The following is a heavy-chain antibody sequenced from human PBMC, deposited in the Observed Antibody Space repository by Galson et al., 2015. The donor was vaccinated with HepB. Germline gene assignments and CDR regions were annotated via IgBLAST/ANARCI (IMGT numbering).Heavy chain of an antibody. J-gene: IGHJ6*02. V-gene: IGHV5-51*03. CDR3: ARQYSSSWYYYYGMDV. D-gene: IGHD6-13*01. Sequence: QSGAEVKKPGESLKISCKGSGYSFTSYWIGWVRQMPGKGLEWMGIIYPGDSDTRYSPSFQGQVTISADKSISTAYLQWSSLKASDTAMYYRARQYSSSWYYYYGMDVWGQGTTVTVSS. CDR2: IYPGDSDT. CDR1: GYSFTSYW.